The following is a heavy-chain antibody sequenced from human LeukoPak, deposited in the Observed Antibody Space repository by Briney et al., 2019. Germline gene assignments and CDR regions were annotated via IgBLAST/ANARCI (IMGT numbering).Heavy chain of an antibody. CDR2: IKTVSGGGAT. CDR3: TTTGTA. V-gene: IGHV3-15*01. CDR1: GFLFSNEW. Sequence: PGGSLRLSCAASGFLFSNEWMMWVRQAPGKGLEWVARIKTVSGGGATDYAAPVKGRFTISRDDSKNALYLQMNSLKIEDTAVYYCTTTGTAWGQGTLVTVSS. J-gene: IGHJ1*01. D-gene: IGHD2-8*02.